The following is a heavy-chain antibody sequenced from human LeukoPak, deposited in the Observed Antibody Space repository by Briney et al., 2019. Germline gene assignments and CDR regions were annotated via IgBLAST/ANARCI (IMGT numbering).Heavy chain of an antibody. CDR1: GGSFSSSNW. D-gene: IGHD1-26*01. J-gene: IGHJ3*02. Sequence: PSETLSLTCAVSGGSFSSSNWWSWVRPPPEKGLEWIGEIYHSGSTNYNPSLKSRVTISVDKSKNQFSLKLSSVTAADTAVYYCARDKFPLVGARGDDAFDIWGQGTMVTVSS. CDR3: ARDKFPLVGARGDDAFDI. CDR2: IYHSGST. V-gene: IGHV4-4*02.